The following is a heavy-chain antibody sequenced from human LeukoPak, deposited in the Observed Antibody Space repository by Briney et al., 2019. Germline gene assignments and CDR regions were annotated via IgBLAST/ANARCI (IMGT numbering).Heavy chain of an antibody. CDR2: ISTHNGNT. Sequence: ASVKVSCKASGYTFTNYGINWVRQAPGQGLEWMGWISTHNGNTHYAQKLQGRVTMTTDTSTGTAYMELRSLRSDDTAVYYCARDRRLSWFDPWGQGTLVTVSS. CDR1: GYTFTNYG. V-gene: IGHV1-18*01. J-gene: IGHJ5*02. D-gene: IGHD2-21*02. CDR3: ARDRRLSWFDP.